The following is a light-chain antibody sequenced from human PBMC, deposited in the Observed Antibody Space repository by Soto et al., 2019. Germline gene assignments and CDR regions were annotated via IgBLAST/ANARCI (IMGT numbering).Light chain of an antibody. CDR3: QQHANLPLT. V-gene: IGKV1-33*01. CDR1: QDIKNY. CDR2: DAF. Sequence: DIQMTQSPSSLSASAGDRVTITCQASQDIKNYLTWYQQRPGKAPKLLIYDAFNLEARVASRFSGSGYGRDFTLTISSLQPEDTATYYCQQHANLPLTFGGGTKVEIK. J-gene: IGKJ4*01.